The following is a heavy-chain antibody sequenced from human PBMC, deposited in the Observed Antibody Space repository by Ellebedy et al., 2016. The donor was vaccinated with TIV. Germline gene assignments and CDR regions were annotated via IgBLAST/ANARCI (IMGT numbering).Heavy chain of an antibody. D-gene: IGHD2-8*01. CDR2: ISSSCTYI. CDR3: TRAQMGDH. J-gene: IGHJ4*02. Sequence: GESLKISCAASGFTFSSFSMNWVRQAPGKGLEWVSSISSSCTYIYYADSVKGRSTISRDNAKNSLYLQLDSLRAEDTAVYYCTRAQMGDHWGQGTLVSVSS. CDR1: GFTFSSFS. V-gene: IGHV3-21*01.